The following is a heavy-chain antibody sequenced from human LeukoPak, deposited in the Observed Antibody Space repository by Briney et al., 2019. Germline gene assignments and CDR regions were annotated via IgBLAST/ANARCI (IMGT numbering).Heavy chain of an antibody. CDR1: GGSISSYY. Sequence: SETLSLTCTVSGGSISSYYWSWIRQPPGKGLEWIGYIYYSENTNYNPPLKSRVTISVDTSKNQFSLKLSSVTAADTAVYYCARGYSSSWDYWGQGTLVTVSS. V-gene: IGHV4-59*01. J-gene: IGHJ4*02. CDR3: ARGYSSSWDY. CDR2: IYYSENT. D-gene: IGHD6-13*01.